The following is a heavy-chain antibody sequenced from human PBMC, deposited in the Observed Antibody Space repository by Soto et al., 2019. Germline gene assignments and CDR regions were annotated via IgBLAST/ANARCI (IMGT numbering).Heavy chain of an antibody. D-gene: IGHD3-10*01. V-gene: IGHV1-2*04. J-gene: IGHJ4*02. CDR3: VRDLDGSGSYYTDY. CDR1: GYTFTGYY. Sequence: ASVKVSCKASGYTFTGYYMHWVRQAPGQGLEWMGWINPNSGGTNYAQKFQGWVTMTRDTSISTAYMELSRLRSDDTAVYYCVRDLDGSGSYYTDYWGQGTLVTVSS. CDR2: INPNSGGT.